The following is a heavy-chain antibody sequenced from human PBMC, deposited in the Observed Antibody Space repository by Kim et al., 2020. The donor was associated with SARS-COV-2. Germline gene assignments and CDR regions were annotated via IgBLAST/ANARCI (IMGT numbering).Heavy chain of an antibody. V-gene: IGHV4-31*03. CDR2: IYYSGST. CDR3: ARDRLSQLPTGGIADPRGPQDYYYYYGMDV. D-gene: IGHD6-13*01. Sequence: SETLSLTCTVSGGSISSGGYYWSWIRQHPGKGLEWIGYIYYSGSTYYNPSLKSRVTISVDTSKNQFSLKLSSVTAADTAVYYCARDRLSQLPTGGIADPRGPQDYYYYYGMDVWGKGTTVTVSS. J-gene: IGHJ6*04. CDR1: GGSISSGGYY.